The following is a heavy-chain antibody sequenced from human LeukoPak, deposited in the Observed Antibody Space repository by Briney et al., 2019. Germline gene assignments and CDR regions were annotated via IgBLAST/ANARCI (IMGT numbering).Heavy chain of an antibody. CDR1: GYTFTSYD. J-gene: IGHJ4*02. CDR2: MNPNSGNT. V-gene: IGHV1-8*01. CDR3: ARDVGSSANDY. D-gene: IGHD6-13*01. Sequence: GASVKVSCKASGYTFTSYDINWVRQATGQGLEWMGWMNPNSGNTGYAQKFQGRVTMTRNTSISTAYMELSRLRSDDTAVYYCARDVGSSANDYWGQGTLVTVSS.